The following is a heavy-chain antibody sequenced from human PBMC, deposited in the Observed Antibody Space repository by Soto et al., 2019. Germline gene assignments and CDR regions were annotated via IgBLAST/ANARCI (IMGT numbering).Heavy chain of an antibody. CDR3: ARDKDCGSYLNWFDP. CDR1: GYTFTGYY. D-gene: IGHD1-26*01. CDR2: INPNSGGT. J-gene: IGHJ5*02. Sequence: ASVKVSCKASGYTFTGYYMHWVRQAPGQGLEWMGWINPNSGGTNYAQKFQGWVTMTRDTSISTAYMELSRLRSDDTAVYYCARDKDCGSYLNWFDPWGQGTLVTVSS. V-gene: IGHV1-2*04.